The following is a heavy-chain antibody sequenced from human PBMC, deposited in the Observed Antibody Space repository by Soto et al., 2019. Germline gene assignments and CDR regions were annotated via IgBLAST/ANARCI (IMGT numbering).Heavy chain of an antibody. Sequence: GGSLRLSCEASGFMFISYTMNWARQAPGEGLEWVSSISSSRSYIYYADSVRGRFTISRDNAKNTLYLQLNSLRAEDSAVYYCATALCYGDHVDYWGLGTLATFSS. CDR3: ATALCYGDHVDY. V-gene: IGHV3-21*06. J-gene: IGHJ4*02. D-gene: IGHD4-17*01. CDR1: GFMFISYT. CDR2: ISSSRSYI.